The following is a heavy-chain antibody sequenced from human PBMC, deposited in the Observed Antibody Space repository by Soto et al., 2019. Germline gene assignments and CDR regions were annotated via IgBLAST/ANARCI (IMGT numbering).Heavy chain of an antibody. CDR2: IIPILGIA. V-gene: IGHV1-69*08. CDR1: GGTFSSYT. Sequence: QVQLVQSGAEVKKPGSSVKVSCKASGGTFSSYTISWVRQAPGQGLEWMGRIIPILGIANYAQKFQGRVTITADKSTSTAYMELSSLRSEDTAVYYCAREHMGGNYGEHGDYWGQGTLVTVSS. J-gene: IGHJ4*02. CDR3: AREHMGGNYGEHGDY. D-gene: IGHD4-17*01.